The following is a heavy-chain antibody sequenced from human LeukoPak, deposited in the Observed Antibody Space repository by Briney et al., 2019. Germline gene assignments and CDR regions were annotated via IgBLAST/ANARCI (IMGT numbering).Heavy chain of an antibody. CDR3: ARDNSVGDNAWWFDP. CDR1: GYTFTGYY. CDR2: INPNSGGT. Sequence: ASVKVSCKASGYTFTGYYMHWVRQAPGQGLEWMGWINPNSGGTNYAQKFQGRVTMTRDTSISTAYMELSSLRSEDTAVYYCARDNSVGDNAWWFDPWGQGTLVTVSS. V-gene: IGHV1-2*02. D-gene: IGHD1-26*01. J-gene: IGHJ5*02.